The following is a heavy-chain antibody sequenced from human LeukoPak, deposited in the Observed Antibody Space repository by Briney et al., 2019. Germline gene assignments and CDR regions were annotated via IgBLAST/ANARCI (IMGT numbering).Heavy chain of an antibody. J-gene: IGHJ4*02. V-gene: IGHV3-53*04. Sequence: PGGSLRLSCAASGFTVSSNYMSWVRQAPGKGLEWVSVIYSGGNTYYADSVNGRFTISRHSSKNTLFLQMNSLRPEATAVYYCARARVLGDFDYWGQGTLVIVAS. CDR2: IYSGGNT. CDR3: ARARVLGDFDY. CDR1: GFTVSSNY. D-gene: IGHD2-15*01.